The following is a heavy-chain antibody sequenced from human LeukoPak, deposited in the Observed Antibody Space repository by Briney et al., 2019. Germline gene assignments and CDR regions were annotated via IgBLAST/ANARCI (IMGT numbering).Heavy chain of an antibody. CDR3: XXXWGFPGXSSNVFDI. D-gene: IGHD1-26*01. V-gene: IGHV4-59*01. CDR2: ISFSGTT. CDR1: GDSISRYY. J-gene: IGHJ3*02. Sequence: SETLSLTCTVSGDSISRYYWSWIRQPPGKGLEWIGYISFSGTTNDSPSLKSRVTISIDTSRNQFSLKVKSGTAADTARYYCXXXWGFPGXSSNVFDIWGQGTMVAVSS.